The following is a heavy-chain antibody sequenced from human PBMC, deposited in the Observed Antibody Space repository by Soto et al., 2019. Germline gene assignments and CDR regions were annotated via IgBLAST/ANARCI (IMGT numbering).Heavy chain of an antibody. CDR3: ARAGGKYYYDSSGYLDAFDI. D-gene: IGHD3-22*01. CDR2: IGTAGDT. J-gene: IGHJ3*02. V-gene: IGHV3-13*01. Sequence: GGSLRLSCAASGFTFSSYDMHWVRQATGKGLEWVSAIGTAGDTYYPGSVKGRFTISRENAKNSLYLQMNSLRAEDTAVYYCARAGGKYYYDSSGYLDAFDIWGQGTMVTVSS. CDR1: GFTFSSYD.